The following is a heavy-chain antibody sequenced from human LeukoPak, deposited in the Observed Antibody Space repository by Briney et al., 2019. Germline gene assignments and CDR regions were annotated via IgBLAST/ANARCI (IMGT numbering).Heavy chain of an antibody. D-gene: IGHD6-19*01. CDR3: ARLIGGAVAGTREDY. CDR2: IYYSGGT. CDR1: GGSISSSSYY. V-gene: IGHV4-39*07. Sequence: SETLSLTCTVSGGSISSSSYYWGWIRQPPGKGLEWIGSIYYSGGTYYNPSLKSRVTISVDTSKNQFSLKLSSVTAADTAVYYCARLIGGAVAGTREDYWGQGTLVTVSS. J-gene: IGHJ4*02.